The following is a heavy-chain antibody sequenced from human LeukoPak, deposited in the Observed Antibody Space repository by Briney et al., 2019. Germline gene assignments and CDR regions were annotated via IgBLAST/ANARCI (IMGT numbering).Heavy chain of an antibody. V-gene: IGHV3-20*04. CDR2: INWNGGST. CDR3: ARGAGSGWYFFYTY. J-gene: IGHJ4*02. CDR1: GFTFSSYG. Sequence: GGSLRLSCAASGFTFSSYGMSWVRQAPGKGLEWVSGINWNGGSTGYADSVKGRFTISRDNAKNSLYLQMDSLRAEDTAFYYCARGAGSGWYFFYTYWGQGTLVTVSS. D-gene: IGHD6-19*01.